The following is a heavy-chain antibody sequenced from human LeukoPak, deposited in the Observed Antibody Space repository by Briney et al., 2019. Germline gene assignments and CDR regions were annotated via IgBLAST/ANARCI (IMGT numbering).Heavy chain of an antibody. J-gene: IGHJ5*02. CDR3: ARDRIVVVPAGFDP. V-gene: IGHV1-3*01. D-gene: IGHD2-2*01. Sequence: ASVKVSCKASGYTFTSYAMHWVRQAPGQRVEWMGWINAGNGNTKYSQKFQGRVTITRDTSASTAYMELSSLRSEDTAVYYCARDRIVVVPAGFDPWGQGTLVTASS. CDR2: INAGNGNT. CDR1: GYTFTSYA.